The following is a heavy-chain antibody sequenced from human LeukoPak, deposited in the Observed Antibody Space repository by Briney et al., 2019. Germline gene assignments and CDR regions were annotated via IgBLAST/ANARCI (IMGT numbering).Heavy chain of an antibody. V-gene: IGHV3-74*01. Sequence: GGSLRLSCAASGFALTNDGMHWVRQAPGKGLVWVSHINHDGSLRNYADSVQGRFTVSRDIAKNTLYLHMNSLGADDTATYYCARDVFSLGDSWGQGTLVTVSS. CDR3: ARDVFSLGDS. D-gene: IGHD5/OR15-5a*01. CDR2: INHDGSLR. J-gene: IGHJ4*02. CDR1: GFALTNDG.